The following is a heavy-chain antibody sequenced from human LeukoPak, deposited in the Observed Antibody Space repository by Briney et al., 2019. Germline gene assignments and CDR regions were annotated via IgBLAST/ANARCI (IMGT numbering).Heavy chain of an antibody. CDR3: AKDLKVAATTIPNNYFDY. V-gene: IGHV3-23*01. CDR2: ISGSGGST. D-gene: IGHD2-15*01. CDR1: GFTFSSYA. J-gene: IGHJ4*02. Sequence: GGSLRLSCAASGFTFSSYAMSWVRQAPAKGLEWVSAISGSGGSTYYADSVKGRFTISRDNSKNTLYLQMNSLRAEDTAVYYCAKDLKVAATTIPNNYFDYWGQGTLVTVSS.